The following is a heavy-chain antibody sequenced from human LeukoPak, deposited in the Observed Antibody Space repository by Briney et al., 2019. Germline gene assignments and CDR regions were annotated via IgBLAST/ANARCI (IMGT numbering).Heavy chain of an antibody. Sequence: ASVKVSCKASRYTFTGYYMHWVRQAPGQGLEWMGIINPSGGSTSYAQKFQGRVTMTRDTSTSTVYMELSSLRSEDTAVYYCARDLRAGPFDYWGQGTLVTVSS. CDR2: INPSGGST. CDR3: ARDLRAGPFDY. J-gene: IGHJ4*02. CDR1: RYTFTGYY. V-gene: IGHV1-46*01. D-gene: IGHD6-13*01.